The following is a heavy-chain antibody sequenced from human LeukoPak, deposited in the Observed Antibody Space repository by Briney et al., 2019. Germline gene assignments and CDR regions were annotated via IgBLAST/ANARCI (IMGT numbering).Heavy chain of an antibody. CDR1: AFIFSGHW. CDR3: ARGHYGDYD. J-gene: IGHJ4*02. CDR2: IKRDGSEK. Sequence: PGGSLRLSCEGSAFIFSGHWMNWVRQAPGKGLEWVANIKRDGSEKNYVDSVKGRFTISRDNAKNSLYLQMNSLSIEDTAVYYCARGHYGDYDWGQGALVTVSS. D-gene: IGHD4-17*01. V-gene: IGHV3-7*01.